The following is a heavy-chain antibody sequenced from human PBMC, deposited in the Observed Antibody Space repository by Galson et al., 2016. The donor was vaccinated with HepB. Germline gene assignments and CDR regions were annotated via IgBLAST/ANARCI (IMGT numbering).Heavy chain of an antibody. CDR1: GFTFSSYA. Sequence: SLRLSCAASGFTFSSYAMHWVRQAPGKGLEWVAVISYDGSNKYNADFEKGRFTISRDKSKNTLDLQMNSLRAEDTAVYFCARAGGCYRPIYYFDYWGQGTLVTVSS. V-gene: IGHV3-30*04. D-gene: IGHD4/OR15-4a*01. CDR2: ISYDGSNK. J-gene: IGHJ4*02. CDR3: ARAGGCYRPIYYFDY.